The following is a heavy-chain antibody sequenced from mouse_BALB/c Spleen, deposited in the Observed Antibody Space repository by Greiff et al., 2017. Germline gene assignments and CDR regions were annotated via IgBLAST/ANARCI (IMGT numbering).Heavy chain of an antibody. J-gene: IGHJ4*01. CDR1: GFSLSTSGMG. CDR3: ARIGGGYDVAMDY. Sequence: QVTLNVSGPGILQPSQTLSLTCSFSGFSLSTSGMGVGWIRQPSGKGLEWLAHIWWDDDKRYNPALKSRLTISKDTSSNQVFLKIASVDTADTATYYCARIGGGYDVAMDYWGQGTSVTVSS. D-gene: IGHD2-2*01. CDR2: IWWDDDK. V-gene: IGHV8-8*01.